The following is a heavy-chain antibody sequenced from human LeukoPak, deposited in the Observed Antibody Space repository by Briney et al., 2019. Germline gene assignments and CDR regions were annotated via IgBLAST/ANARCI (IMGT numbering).Heavy chain of an antibody. V-gene: IGHV3-23*01. CDR1: GFCFSSYA. Sequence: GGSLRLSCEASGFCFSSYAMNWVRQAPGKGLEWVSVITSGVTTFYADSVRGRFTISRDNSKNTLYLQMNSLRAEDTAVYYCAKDLASGWTYYYHGLDVWGQGTTVTVSS. CDR3: AKDLASGWTYYYHGLDV. D-gene: IGHD6-19*01. J-gene: IGHJ6*02. CDR2: ITSGVTT.